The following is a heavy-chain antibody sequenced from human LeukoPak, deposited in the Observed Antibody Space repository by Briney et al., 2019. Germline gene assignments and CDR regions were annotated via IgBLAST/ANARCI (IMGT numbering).Heavy chain of an antibody. J-gene: IGHJ6*02. V-gene: IGHV4-34*01. CDR1: GGPFGGYY. Sequence: PSETLSLTCVVYGGPFGGYYWSWIRQSPGKGLEWIGEINQSGNTNYNPSLKSRVTISIDTSKNQFSLKVTSVTAGDTAVYYCARARGWTSGDDYYYGMDVWGQGTTGTVSS. CDR3: ARARGWTSGDDYYYGMDV. CDR2: INQSGNT. D-gene: IGHD4-17*01.